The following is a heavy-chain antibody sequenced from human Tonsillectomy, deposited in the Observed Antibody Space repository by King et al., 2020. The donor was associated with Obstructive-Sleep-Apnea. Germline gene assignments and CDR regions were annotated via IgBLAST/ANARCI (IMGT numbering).Heavy chain of an antibody. V-gene: IGHV3-7*03. CDR2: IKQDGSGK. Sequence: VQLVESGGGLVQPGGSLRLSGAASGLTFSSYWMSWVRQAPGKGREWVSNIKQDGSGKFYVDSVEGRFTISKDNAKNSLYLQMNSLRAADTAVYYCAGITMVRGVIGYWGQGTLVTVSS. D-gene: IGHD3-10*01. J-gene: IGHJ4*02. CDR3: AGITMVRGVIGY. CDR1: GLTFSSYW.